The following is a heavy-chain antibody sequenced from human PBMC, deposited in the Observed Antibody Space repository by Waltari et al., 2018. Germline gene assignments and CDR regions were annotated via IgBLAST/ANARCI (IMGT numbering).Heavy chain of an antibody. V-gene: IGHV4-61*02. D-gene: IGHD5-18*01. CDR3: ARERADTAMTRPCDY. Sequence: QVQLQESGPGLVKPSQTLSLTCTVSGGSISSGSYYWSWIRQPAGKGLEWIGRIYTIGSTNYNPSLKSRVTISVDTSKNQCALKLGSVTAADTAVYYCARERADTAMTRPCDYGGQGTLVTVSS. J-gene: IGHJ4*02. CDR1: GGSISSGSYY. CDR2: IYTIGST.